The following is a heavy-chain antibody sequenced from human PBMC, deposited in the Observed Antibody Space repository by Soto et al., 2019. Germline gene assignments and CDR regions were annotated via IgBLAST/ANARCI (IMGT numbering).Heavy chain of an antibody. D-gene: IGHD3-9*01. Sequence: ASVKVSCKASGYTFTSYGISWVRQAPGQGLEWVGWISAYNGGTNYAQKFQGRVTMTRNTPISTAYMGLSRLRSDDTAVYYCARDPFLRYFDWPASPCPLAYWGKGPLVTVSS. J-gene: IGHJ4*02. CDR2: ISAYNGGT. CDR3: ARDPFLRYFDWPASPCPLAY. CDR1: GYTFTSYG. V-gene: IGHV1-18*04.